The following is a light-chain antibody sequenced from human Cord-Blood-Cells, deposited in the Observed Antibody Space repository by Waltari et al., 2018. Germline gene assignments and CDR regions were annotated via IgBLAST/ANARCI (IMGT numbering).Light chain of an antibody. Sequence: SYELTQPPSVSVSPGQTDSNTCSGDKSGDKYACWYQQKPGQSPVLVIYQDSKRPSGIPERFSGSNSGNTATLTISGTQAMDEADYYCQAWDSSTYVFGTGTKVTVL. CDR2: QDS. J-gene: IGLJ1*01. CDR1: KSGDKY. V-gene: IGLV3-1*01. CDR3: QAWDSSTYV.